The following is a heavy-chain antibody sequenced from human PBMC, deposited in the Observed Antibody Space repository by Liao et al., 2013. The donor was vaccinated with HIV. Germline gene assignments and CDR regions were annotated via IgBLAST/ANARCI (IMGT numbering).Heavy chain of an antibody. D-gene: IGHD6-13*01. Sequence: QVQLQESGPGLVKPSQTLSLSCTVSGDSLNTGHYYWSWIRQPAGKGLEWIGRIYTSGSTNYNPSLKSRVTLSLDTSKNQFSLRLTSVTAADTALYYCARVFRAANWFDPWGQGMLVTVSS. CDR2: IYTSGST. CDR1: GDSLNTGHYY. CDR3: ARVFRAANWFDP. V-gene: IGHV4-61*02. J-gene: IGHJ5*02.